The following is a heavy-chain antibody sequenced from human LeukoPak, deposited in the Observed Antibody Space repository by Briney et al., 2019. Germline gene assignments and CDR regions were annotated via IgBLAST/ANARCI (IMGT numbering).Heavy chain of an antibody. Sequence: GGSLRLSCAASGFTVSSNYMSWVRQAPGKGLEWVSVIYSGGSTYYADSVKGRFTISRDNSKNTLYLQMSSLRAEDTAVYYCARERGERITIFGVVTGGYYGMDVWGQGTTVTVSS. CDR3: ARERGERITIFGVVTGGYYGMDV. D-gene: IGHD3-3*01. CDR1: GFTVSSNY. V-gene: IGHV3-66*01. CDR2: IYSGGST. J-gene: IGHJ6*02.